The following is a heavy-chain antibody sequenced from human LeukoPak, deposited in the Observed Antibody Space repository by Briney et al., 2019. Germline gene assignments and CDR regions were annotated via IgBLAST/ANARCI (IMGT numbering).Heavy chain of an antibody. J-gene: IGHJ4*02. V-gene: IGHV3-23*01. CDR1: GFTFSSYA. D-gene: IGHD5-24*01. CDR3: AKGRDGYNDY. Sequence: PGGSLRLSCAASGFTFSSYAMSWVRQAPGKGLEWVSGISGSGGSTYYADSVKGRFTISRDNSKSTLYLQMNSLRAEDTAVYYCAKGRDGYNDYWGQGTLVTVSS. CDR2: ISGSGGST.